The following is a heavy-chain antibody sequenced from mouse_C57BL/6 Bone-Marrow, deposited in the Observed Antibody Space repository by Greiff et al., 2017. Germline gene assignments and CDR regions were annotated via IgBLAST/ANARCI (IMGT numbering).Heavy chain of an antibody. CDR2: IDPENGDT. J-gene: IGHJ1*03. CDR3: TTYYYGSSSWYFDV. V-gene: IGHV14-4*01. CDR1: GFNIKDDY. D-gene: IGHD1-1*01. Sequence: DVQLKESGAELVRPGASVKLSCTASGFNIKDDYMHWVKQRPEQGLEWIGWIDPENGDTEYASKFQGKATITADTSSNTAYLQLSSLTSEDTAVYYCTTYYYGSSSWYFDVWGTGTTVTVSS.